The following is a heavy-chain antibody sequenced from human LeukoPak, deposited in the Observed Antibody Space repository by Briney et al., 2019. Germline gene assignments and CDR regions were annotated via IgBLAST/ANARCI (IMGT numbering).Heavy chain of an antibody. V-gene: IGHV3-74*01. J-gene: IGHJ4*02. CDR2: IKYDASST. Sequence: PGESLRHSCADPGFTYSSHWMPWVRQAPGKGLVWVSRIKYDASSTSYADSVKCRFTNSRDNAKNTLYLQKNSLGAEDTAVYYCARGATYADYNVYWGQGTLGTVSS. CDR3: ARGATYADYNVY. D-gene: IGHD4-17*01. CDR1: GFTYSSHW.